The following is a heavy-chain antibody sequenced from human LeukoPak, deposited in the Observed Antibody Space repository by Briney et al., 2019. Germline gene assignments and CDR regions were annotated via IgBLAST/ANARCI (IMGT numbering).Heavy chain of an antibody. J-gene: IGHJ4*02. V-gene: IGHV1-2*02. CDR1: GYTFTGYY. D-gene: IGHD2-2*01. Sequence: ASVKVSCKASGYTFTGYYMHWVRQAPGQGLEWMGWINPNSGGTNYAQKFQGRVTMTRDTSISTAYMELSRLRSDDTAVYYCAREDIVVVPAAGVDYWGQGTLVTVSS. CDR2: INPNSGGT. CDR3: AREDIVVVPAAGVDY.